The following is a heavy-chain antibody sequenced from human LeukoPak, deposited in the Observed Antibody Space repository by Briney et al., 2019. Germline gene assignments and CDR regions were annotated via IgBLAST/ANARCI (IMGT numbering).Heavy chain of an antibody. Sequence: GESLRLSCVVSGVTFGNYAMNWVRQPPGKGLDWVSVICDSGGTTYYADSVKGRFTISRDNSKNRLYLQMNSLSAEDTAVYYCAKSGIAAAARRAFGYYFYGMDVWGQGTTVTVSS. J-gene: IGHJ6*02. CDR2: ICDSGGTT. CDR1: GVTFGNYA. CDR3: AKSGIAAAARRAFGYYFYGMDV. D-gene: IGHD6-13*01. V-gene: IGHV3-23*01.